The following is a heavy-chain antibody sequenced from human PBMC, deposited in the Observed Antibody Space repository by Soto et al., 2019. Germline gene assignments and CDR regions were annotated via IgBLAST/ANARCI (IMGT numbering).Heavy chain of an antibody. CDR2: ISSSSSYI. CDR3: AREGIAAALDY. D-gene: IGHD6-13*01. CDR1: GFTFSSYS. J-gene: IGHJ4*02. Sequence: EVQLVESGGGLVKPGGSLRLSCAASGFTFSSYSMNWVRQAPGKGLEWVSSISSSSSYIYYADSVKGRFTICRDNAKNSLYLQVNSLRAEDTAVYYCAREGIAAALDYWGQGTLVTVSS. V-gene: IGHV3-21*01.